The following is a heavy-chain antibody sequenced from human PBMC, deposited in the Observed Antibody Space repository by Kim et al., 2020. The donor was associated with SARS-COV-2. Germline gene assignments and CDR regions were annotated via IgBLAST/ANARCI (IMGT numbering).Heavy chain of an antibody. D-gene: IGHD3-10*01. Sequence: SETLSLTCAVYGGSFSGYYWSWIRQPPGKGLEWIGEINHSGSTNYNPSLKSRVTISVDTSKNQFSLKLSSVTAADTAVYYCARTDYYGSGSYYNSNWYFDLWGRGTLVTVSS. CDR1: GGSFSGYY. CDR2: INHSGST. J-gene: IGHJ2*01. CDR3: ARTDYYGSGSYYNSNWYFDL. V-gene: IGHV4-34*01.